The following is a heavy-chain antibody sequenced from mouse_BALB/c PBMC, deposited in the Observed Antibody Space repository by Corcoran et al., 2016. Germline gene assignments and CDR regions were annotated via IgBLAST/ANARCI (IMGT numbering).Heavy chain of an antibody. CDR2: IDPETGGT. Sequence: QVQLQQSGAELVRPGASVTLSCKASGYTFTDYEMHWVKQTPVHGLEWIGAIDPETGGTAYNQKFKGKATLTADKSSSTAYMELRSLTSEDSAVYYCTRGINWDFDYWGQGTTLTVSS. CDR1: GYTFTDYE. D-gene: IGHD4-1*01. V-gene: IGHV1-15*01. J-gene: IGHJ2*01. CDR3: TRGINWDFDY.